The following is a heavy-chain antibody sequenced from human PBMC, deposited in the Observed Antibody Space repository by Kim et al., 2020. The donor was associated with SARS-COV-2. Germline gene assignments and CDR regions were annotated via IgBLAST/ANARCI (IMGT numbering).Heavy chain of an antibody. J-gene: IGHJ4*02. CDR3: ARDPAAADY. CDR2: GRH. Sequence: GRHSYTQQFQGRVTMTRDTSTSTVYMELSSLRSEDTAVYYCARDPAAADYWGQGTLVTVSS. D-gene: IGHD6-13*01. V-gene: IGHV1-46*01.